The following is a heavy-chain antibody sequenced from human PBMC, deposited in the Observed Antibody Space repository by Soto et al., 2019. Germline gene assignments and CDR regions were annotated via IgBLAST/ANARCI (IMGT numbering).Heavy chain of an antibody. CDR2: INHSGST. J-gene: IGHJ4*02. V-gene: IGHV4-34*01. CDR1: GGSFSGYY. D-gene: IGHD6-13*01. CDR3: ARLAAAGNDFDY. Sequence: SETLSLTCAVYGGSFSGYYWSWIRQPPGKGLEWIGEINHSGSTNYNPSLKSRVTISVDTSKNQFSLELSSVTAADTAVYYCARLAAAGNDFDYWGQGTLVTVSS.